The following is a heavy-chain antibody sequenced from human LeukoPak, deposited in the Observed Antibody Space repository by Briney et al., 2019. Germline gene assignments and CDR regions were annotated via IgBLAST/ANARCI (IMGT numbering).Heavy chain of an antibody. D-gene: IGHD3-22*01. J-gene: IGHJ5*02. V-gene: IGHV4-39*01. Sequence: SETLSLTCTVSGGSISSSSYYWGWIRQPPGKGLEWIGRIYYSGSTYYNPSLKSRVTISVDTSKNQFSLKLSSVTAADTAVYYCARPNYYDSSGYYYDRTWFDPWGQGTLVTVSS. CDR3: ARPNYYDSSGYYYDRTWFDP. CDR2: IYYSGST. CDR1: GGSISSSSYY.